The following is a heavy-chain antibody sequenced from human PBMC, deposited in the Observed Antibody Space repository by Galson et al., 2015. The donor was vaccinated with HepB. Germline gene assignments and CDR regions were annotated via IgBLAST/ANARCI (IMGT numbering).Heavy chain of an antibody. CDR3: ARPSPNDQSAFDI. D-gene: IGHD1-1*01. V-gene: IGHV1-3*01. CDR2: INAGNGNT. CDR1: GYTFTSFA. Sequence: SVKVSCKASGYTFTSFAVHWVRQAPGQRLEWMGWINAGNGNTKCSQKFQGRVTITRDTSASTAYMELSSLRSEDTAVYYCARPSPNDQSAFDIWGQGTMVTVSS. J-gene: IGHJ3*02.